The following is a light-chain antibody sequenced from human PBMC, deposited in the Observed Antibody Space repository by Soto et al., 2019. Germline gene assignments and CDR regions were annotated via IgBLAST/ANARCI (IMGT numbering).Light chain of an antibody. J-gene: IGKJ1*01. V-gene: IGKV1-39*01. CDR3: QQFNKWPRT. CDR1: QSIGTD. CDR2: GAS. Sequence: DIQMTQSPSSLSASLGDRVSITCRASQSIGTDLNWYQQKPGKAPKLLISGASTLQGGVPSRFSGSVSGTEFTLTISSLQSEDFAIYYCQQFNKWPRTFGQGTRVEIK.